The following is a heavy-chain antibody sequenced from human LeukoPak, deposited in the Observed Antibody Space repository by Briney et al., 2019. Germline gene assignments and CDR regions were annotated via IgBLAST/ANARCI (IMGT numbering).Heavy chain of an antibody. J-gene: IGHJ4*02. CDR1: GFTFSSYS. D-gene: IGHD2-8*02. Sequence: GGSLRLSCAASGFTFSSYSMNWVRQAPGRGLEWVSYISGSSSTLYYADSVKGRFTVSRDNAKNSLYLQMNSLRGEDTAVYCCVRDRLRYCTGINCYPGDHWGQGTLVTVSS. CDR2: ISGSSSTL. CDR3: VRDRLRYCTGINCYPGDH. V-gene: IGHV3-48*01.